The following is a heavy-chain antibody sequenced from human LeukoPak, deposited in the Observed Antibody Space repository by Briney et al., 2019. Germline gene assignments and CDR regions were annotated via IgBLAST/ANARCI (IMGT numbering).Heavy chain of an antibody. CDR2: INPNSGGT. CDR1: GYTVTRYY. Sequence: ASVKVSCKASGYTVTRYYMQWLRQSPGQGREWMGWINPNSGGTKYAHMFQGRVTITRDTAISTAYMELSRLRSDDTAVYYCAKEHYEWFGELFPTQTHYYMDVWGKGTTVTISS. D-gene: IGHD3-10*01. J-gene: IGHJ6*03. V-gene: IGHV1-2*07. CDR3: AKEHYEWFGELFPTQTHYYMDV.